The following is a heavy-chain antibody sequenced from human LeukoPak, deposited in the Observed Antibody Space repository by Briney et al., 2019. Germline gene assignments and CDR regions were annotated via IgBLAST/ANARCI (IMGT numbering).Heavy chain of an antibody. Sequence: ASVEVSCKASGYTFTSYAMHWVRQAPGQRLEWMGWINAGNGNTKYSQKFQGRVTITRDTSASTAYMELSSLRSEDTAVYYCAREDSTGYSSDYYYYGMDVWGQGTTVTVSS. D-gene: IGHD6-19*01. V-gene: IGHV1-3*01. CDR3: AREDSTGYSSDYYYYGMDV. CDR2: INAGNGNT. CDR1: GYTFTSYA. J-gene: IGHJ6*02.